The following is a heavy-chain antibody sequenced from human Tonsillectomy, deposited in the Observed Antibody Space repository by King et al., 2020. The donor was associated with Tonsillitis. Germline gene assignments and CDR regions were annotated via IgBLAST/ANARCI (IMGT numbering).Heavy chain of an antibody. CDR1: GFTFSSYV. J-gene: IGHJ4*02. V-gene: IGHV3-30*18. D-gene: IGHD1-1*01. Sequence: VQLVESGGGVVQPGRSLRLSCAASGFTFSSYVIHWVRQAPGKGLEWVALISYDGSDKYYADSVKGRFTIFRDNSKNTLFLQMNSLRDEDTALYYCAKASDNFSFDYWGQGTLVTVSS. CDR3: AKASDNFSFDY. CDR2: ISYDGSDK.